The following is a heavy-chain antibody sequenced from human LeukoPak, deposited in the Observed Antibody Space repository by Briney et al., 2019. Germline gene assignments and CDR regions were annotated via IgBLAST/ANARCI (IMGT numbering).Heavy chain of an antibody. Sequence: SETLSLTCAVYGGSFSGYYWSWIRQPPGKGLEWIGEINHSGSTNYNPSLKSRVTISIDTSKNQFSLKLSSVTAADTAVYYCTRGRAYYDSTGYYYWGRGILVTVSS. CDR2: INHSGST. D-gene: IGHD3-22*01. J-gene: IGHJ4*02. V-gene: IGHV4-34*01. CDR3: TRGRAYYDSTGYYY. CDR1: GGSFSGYY.